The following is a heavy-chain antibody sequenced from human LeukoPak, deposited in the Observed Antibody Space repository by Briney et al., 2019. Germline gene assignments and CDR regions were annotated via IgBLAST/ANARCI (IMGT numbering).Heavy chain of an antibody. V-gene: IGHV4-59*01. CDR1: GGSFSGYY. Sequence: SETLSLTCAVYGGSFSGYYWSWIRQPPGKGLEWIGYIYYSGSTNYNPSLKSRVTISVDTSKNQFSLKLSSVTAADTAVYYCARGRRPHGTDVWGQGTTVTVSS. CDR3: ARGRRPHGTDV. J-gene: IGHJ6*02. CDR2: IYYSGST.